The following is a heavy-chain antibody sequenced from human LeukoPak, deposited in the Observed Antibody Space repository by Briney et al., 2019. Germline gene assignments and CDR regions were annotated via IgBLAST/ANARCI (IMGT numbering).Heavy chain of an antibody. J-gene: IGHJ4*02. D-gene: IGHD3-22*01. Sequence: ASVKVSCKASGYIFTNYGISWVRQAPGQGLEWLGWVSGYDGNRHYAQKVQDRVTVITDTSKSTAYMELRSLTSDDTAVYYCARDRVSEYYYDTSGIIPFDYWGQGTLVTVSS. V-gene: IGHV1-18*01. CDR3: ARDRVSEYYYDTSGIIPFDY. CDR1: GYIFTNYG. CDR2: VSGYDGNR.